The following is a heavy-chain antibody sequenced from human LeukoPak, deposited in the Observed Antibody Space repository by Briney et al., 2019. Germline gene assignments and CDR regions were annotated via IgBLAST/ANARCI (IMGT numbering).Heavy chain of an antibody. D-gene: IGHD6-19*01. CDR2: VYYSGGT. CDR3: ARFVAVAAFDY. Sequence: SETLSLTCTVSGGSIWSYYWRWIRQAPAKGREWIAYVYYSGGTNYNPSLKSRVTISVDTSKNQFSLKLSSVTAADTAVYYCARFVAVAAFDYWGQGTLVTVSS. V-gene: IGHV4-59*08. J-gene: IGHJ4*02. CDR1: GGSIWSYY.